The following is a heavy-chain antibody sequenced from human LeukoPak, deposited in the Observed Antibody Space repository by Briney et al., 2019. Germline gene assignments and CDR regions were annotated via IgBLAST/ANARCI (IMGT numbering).Heavy chain of an antibody. CDR1: GGSFSGYY. J-gene: IGHJ3*02. D-gene: IGHD1-26*01. CDR3: ARGSRGGRPMWELLRVWAFDI. CDR2: INHSGST. V-gene: IGHV4-34*01. Sequence: KPSETLSLTCAVYGGSFSGYYWSWIRQPPGKGLEWIGEINHSGSTNYNPSLKSRVTISVDTSKNQFPLKLSSVTAADTAVYYCARGSRGGRPMWELLRVWAFDIWGQGTMVTVSS.